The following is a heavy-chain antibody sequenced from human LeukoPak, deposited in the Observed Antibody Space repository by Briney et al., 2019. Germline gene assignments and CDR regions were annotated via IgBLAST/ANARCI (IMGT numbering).Heavy chain of an antibody. CDR1: GGSISSGGYY. J-gene: IGHJ4*02. CDR2: IYYSGST. D-gene: IGHD4-11*01. V-gene: IGHV4-31*03. Sequence: SQTLSLTCTVSGGSISSGGYYWSWIRQHPGKGLEWIGYIYYSGSTYYSPSLKSRVTISVDTSKNQFSLKLSSVTAADTAVYYCASAHYSNLYAPDYWGQGTLVTVSS. CDR3: ASAHYSNLYAPDY.